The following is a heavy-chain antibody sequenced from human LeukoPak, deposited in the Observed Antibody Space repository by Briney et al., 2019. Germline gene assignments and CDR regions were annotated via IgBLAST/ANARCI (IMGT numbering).Heavy chain of an antibody. CDR1: GYSFTSHG. V-gene: IGHV1-18*04. CDR2: ISPYNGNT. J-gene: IGHJ5*02. D-gene: IGHD2-2*01. CDR3: AREGGYCSSTDCYPNWFDP. Sequence: ASVKVSCKASGYSFTSHGINWLRQAPGQGLEWMGWISPYNGNTNIAQKLQGRLTMTTDTSTSTAYMELRSLRSDDTAVYYCAREGGYCSSTDCYPNWFDPWXXGTLVTVSS.